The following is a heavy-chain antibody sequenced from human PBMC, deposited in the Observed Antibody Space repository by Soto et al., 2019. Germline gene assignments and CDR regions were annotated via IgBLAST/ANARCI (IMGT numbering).Heavy chain of an antibody. J-gene: IGHJ4*02. Sequence: SGPTLVNPTQTLTLTCTFSGFTLSTSGMCVSWIRQPPGKALEWPARIDWDDDKYYSTSLKTRLTVSKDTSKNQVVLTMTNMDPVDTATYYCARTRISQNYFDYWGQGTLVTVSS. CDR2: IDWDDDK. CDR3: ARTRISQNYFDY. CDR1: GFTLSTSGMC. V-gene: IGHV2-70*11. D-gene: IGHD1-20*01.